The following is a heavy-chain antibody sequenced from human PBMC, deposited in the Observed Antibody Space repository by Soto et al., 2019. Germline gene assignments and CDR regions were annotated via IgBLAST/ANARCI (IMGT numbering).Heavy chain of an antibody. V-gene: IGHV1-2*02. Sequence: GASVKVSCKASGYTFTGYYMHWVRQAPGQGLEWMGWINPNSGDTNYAQKLQGRVTMTTDTSTSTAYMELRSLRSDDTAVYYCARLIRFLEWSGPYYYGMDVWGQGTTVTVSS. CDR1: GYTFTGYY. CDR2: INPNSGDT. CDR3: ARLIRFLEWSGPYYYGMDV. J-gene: IGHJ6*02. D-gene: IGHD3-3*01.